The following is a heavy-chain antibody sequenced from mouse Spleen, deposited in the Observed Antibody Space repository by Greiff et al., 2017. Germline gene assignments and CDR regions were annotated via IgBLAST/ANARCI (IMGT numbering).Heavy chain of an antibody. V-gene: IGHV1-69*01. D-gene: IGHD4-1*01. CDR1: GYTFTSYW. CDR3: AKLGHYWYFDV. CDR2: IDPSDSYT. Sequence: QVQLKESGAELVMPGASVKLSCKASGYTFTSYWMHWVKQRPGQGLEWIGEIDPSDSYTNYNQKFKGKATLTVDKSSSTAYMQLSSLTSEDSAVYYCAKLGHYWYFDVWGTGTTVTVSS. J-gene: IGHJ1*03.